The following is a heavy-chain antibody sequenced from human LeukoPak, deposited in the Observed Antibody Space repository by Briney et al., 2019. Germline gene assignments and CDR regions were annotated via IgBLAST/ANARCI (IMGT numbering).Heavy chain of an antibody. Sequence: SETLSLTCTVSGDSISSDYWSWIRQPPGKGLEWIGYIYYSGSTNYNPSLKSRVTISVDTSKNQFSLRLRSVTAADTAVYFCARGRVSSSTWYSTYYYFFYMDFWGKGTTVTVSS. CDR2: IYYSGST. CDR3: ARGRVSSSTWYSTYYYFFYMDF. V-gene: IGHV4-59*01. D-gene: IGHD4-11*01. J-gene: IGHJ6*03. CDR1: GDSISSDY.